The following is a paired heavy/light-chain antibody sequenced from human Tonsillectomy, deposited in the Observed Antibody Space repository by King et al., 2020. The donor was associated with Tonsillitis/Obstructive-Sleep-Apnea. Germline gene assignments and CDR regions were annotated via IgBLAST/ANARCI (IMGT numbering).Light chain of an antibody. CDR2: YDS. J-gene: IGLJ1*01. Sequence: SYVLTQPPSVSVAPGKTARIPCGGNNIGSRSVQWYQQKPGQAPVLVIYYDSDRPSGIPERFSGSNSGNTATLTISGVEAGDEADYYCQVWDTGSDENVFGTGTKVTVL. CDR3: QVWDTGSDENV. CDR1: NIGSRS. V-gene: IGLV3-21*01.
Heavy chain of an antibody. Sequence: QVQLQESGPGLVKPSETLSLTCTVSGGSISSYYWSWMRQPPGKGLEWIGYIYYSGSAKYNPSLKSRVTISIDTSKNQFSLKLSSVTAADTAVYYCARDLGYGQGVAFDIWGRGTMVTVSS. CDR3: ARDLGYGQGVAFDI. CDR2: IYYSGSA. J-gene: IGHJ3*02. V-gene: IGHV4-59*01. D-gene: IGHD1-1*01. CDR1: GGSISSYY.